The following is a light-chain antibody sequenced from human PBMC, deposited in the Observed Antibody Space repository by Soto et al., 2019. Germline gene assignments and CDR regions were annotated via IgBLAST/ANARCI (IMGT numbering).Light chain of an antibody. J-gene: IGLJ3*02. CDR2: EVT. Sequence: QSALTQPASVSGSPGQSIAISCTGTRSDVGAYNYVSWYQQHPGKAPKLMISEVTNRPSGVSDRFSGSKSGNTASLTISGLQAEDEADYYCSSYAGFSTWVFGGGTQLTVL. CDR3: SSYAGFSTWV. V-gene: IGLV2-14*01. CDR1: RSDVGAYNY.